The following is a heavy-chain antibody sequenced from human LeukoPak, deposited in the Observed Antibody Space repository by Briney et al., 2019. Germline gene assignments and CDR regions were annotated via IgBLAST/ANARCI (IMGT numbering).Heavy chain of an antibody. CDR3: ARGDGSGWDFDY. CDR2: IIPIFGTA. V-gene: IGHV1-69*06. Sequence: ASVTVSCKASGGTFSSYAISWVRQAPGQGLERMGGIIPIFGTANYAQKFQGRVTITADKSTSTAYMELSSLRSEDTAVYYCARGDGSGWDFDYWGQGTLVTASS. J-gene: IGHJ4*02. D-gene: IGHD6-19*01. CDR1: GGTFSSYA.